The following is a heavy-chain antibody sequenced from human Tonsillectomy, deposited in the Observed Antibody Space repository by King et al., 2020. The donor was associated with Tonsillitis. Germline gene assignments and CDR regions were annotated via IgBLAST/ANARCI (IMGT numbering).Heavy chain of an antibody. Sequence: VQLVESGGGVVQPGRSLTLSCAASGFTFSVYGMHWVRQAPGKGLEWVAVISYDGRNKYYADSVKGRFTISRDDSENTLYLEMNSLRAEDTAVYYCAKELVRSGYSFVTDYCGQGTLVTVSS. CDR3: AKELVRSGYSFVTDY. J-gene: IGHJ4*02. D-gene: IGHD5-12*01. CDR1: GFTFSVYG. CDR2: ISYDGRNK. V-gene: IGHV3-30*18.